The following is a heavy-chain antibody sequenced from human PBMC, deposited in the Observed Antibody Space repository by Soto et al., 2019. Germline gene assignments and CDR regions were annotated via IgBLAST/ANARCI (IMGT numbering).Heavy chain of an antibody. V-gene: IGHV1-2*02. CDR3: ARDLMVYAGGDY. CDR2: ISPNSGNT. Sequence: ASVKVSCKASGYTFTGYYMHWVRQAPGQGLEWMGWISPNSGNTNYAQKLQGRVTMTTDTSTSTAYMELRRLRSDDTAVYYCARDLMVYAGGDYWGQGTLVTVSS. J-gene: IGHJ4*02. D-gene: IGHD2-8*01. CDR1: GYTFTGYY.